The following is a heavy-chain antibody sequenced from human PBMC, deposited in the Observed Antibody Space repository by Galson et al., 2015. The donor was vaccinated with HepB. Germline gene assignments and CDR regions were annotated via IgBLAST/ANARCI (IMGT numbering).Heavy chain of an antibody. Sequence: SVKVSCKASGYTFTDYYMHWVRQAPGQGLEWMGIINPTGGSTTYTQRFQGRVTMTRDTSTNTVYMELSSLISEDTAMYYRARDSGKNGYSTSWTGNFDYWGQGALVTVSS. D-gene: IGHD6-13*01. V-gene: IGHV1-46*01. J-gene: IGHJ4*02. CDR2: INPTGGST. CDR1: GYTFTDYY. CDR3: ARDSGKNGYSTSWTGNFDY.